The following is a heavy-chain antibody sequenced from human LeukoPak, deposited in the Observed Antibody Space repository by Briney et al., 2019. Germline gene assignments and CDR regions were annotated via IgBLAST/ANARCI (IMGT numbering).Heavy chain of an antibody. V-gene: IGHV4-4*09. J-gene: IGHJ4*02. D-gene: IGHD2-8*01. Sequence: SETLSLTCTVSGVSMSAFQWSWVRQSPEKGLEWIGCVNTKGETNYNPSLKSRVITSVDTSKSQFSLRLTSVTAADTAVYYCATSNDAKIAPFDHWGQGALVTVYS. CDR3: ATSNDAKIAPFDH. CDR2: VNTKGET. CDR1: GVSMSAFQ.